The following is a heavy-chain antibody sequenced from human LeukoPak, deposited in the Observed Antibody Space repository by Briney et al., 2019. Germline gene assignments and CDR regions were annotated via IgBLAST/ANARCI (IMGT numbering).Heavy chain of an antibody. D-gene: IGHD2-8*02. CDR1: EFTSSSPG. CDR2: ITGNGVTA. V-gene: IGHV3-23*01. CDR3: AKSPGYWAHDY. J-gene: IGHJ4*02. Sequence: GGSLRLSCAGSEFTSSSPGMTWVRQAPGKGLEWVSSITGNGVTAYYAGSVRGRFTVSTDSSKSTLYLQMNSLRAEDTAIYYCAKSPGYWAHDYWGQGILVTVSS.